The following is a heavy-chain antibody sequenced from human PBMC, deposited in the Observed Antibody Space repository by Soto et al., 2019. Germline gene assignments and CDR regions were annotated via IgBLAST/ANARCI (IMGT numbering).Heavy chain of an antibody. CDR2: INPSGGST. Sequence: ASVKVSCKASGYTFTSYYMHWVRQAPGQGLEWMGIINPSGGSTSYAQKFQGRVTMTRDTSTSTVYMELSSLRSEDTAVYYCATDTYGSGSYYRPDRVFDYWGQGTLVTVSS. J-gene: IGHJ4*02. V-gene: IGHV1-46*01. CDR3: ATDTYGSGSYYRPDRVFDY. CDR1: GYTFTSYY. D-gene: IGHD3-10*01.